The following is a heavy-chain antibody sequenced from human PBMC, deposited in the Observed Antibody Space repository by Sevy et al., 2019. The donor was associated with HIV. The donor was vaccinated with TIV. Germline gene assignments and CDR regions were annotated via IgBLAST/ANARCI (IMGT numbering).Heavy chain of an antibody. D-gene: IGHD4-17*01. CDR3: ARFNYGDYTAYFDF. Sequence: SGPTLVKPTQTLTLTGTFSGFSLSTSGVGVGWIRQPPGKALEWLTLIYWDDDKRYSPSLKSGLTITKDTSKSQVVLTMTNMDPVDTATYFCARFNYGDYTAYFDFWGQGTLVTVSS. CDR1: GFSLSTSGVG. CDR2: IYWDDDK. V-gene: IGHV2-5*02. J-gene: IGHJ4*02.